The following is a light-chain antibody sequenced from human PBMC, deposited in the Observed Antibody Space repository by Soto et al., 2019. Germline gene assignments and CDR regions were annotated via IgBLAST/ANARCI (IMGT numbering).Light chain of an antibody. Sequence: DIQMTQSPSSLSASVGARVSITCQASQDIGTSLSWFQHKPGRAPQLLFYGASYLETGVPSRFRGSGSGTDFTFPITSLQPEVMATYYCQHYNNLPPFTFGPGTIVDIK. CDR3: QHYNNLPPFT. V-gene: IGKV1-33*01. CDR1: QDIGTS. J-gene: IGKJ3*01. CDR2: GAS.